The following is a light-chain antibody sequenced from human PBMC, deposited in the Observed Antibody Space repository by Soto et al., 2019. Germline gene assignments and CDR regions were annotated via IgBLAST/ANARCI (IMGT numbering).Light chain of an antibody. CDR1: QSISSW. CDR2: DAS. J-gene: IGKJ1*01. CDR3: QQYNSYSGT. Sequence: DIQMTQSPSTLSASVGDRVTITCRASQSISSWLAWYQQKPGKAPKLLIYDASSLESGVPSRFSGSGSGTAFTLTISSLQPDDFATHYCQQYNSYSGTFGQGTKVEIK. V-gene: IGKV1-5*01.